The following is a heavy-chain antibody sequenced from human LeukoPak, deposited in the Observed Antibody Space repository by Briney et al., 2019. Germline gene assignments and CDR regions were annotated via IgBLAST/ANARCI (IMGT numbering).Heavy chain of an antibody. J-gene: IGHJ4*02. Sequence: PSETLSLTCTVSGGSISSYYWSWIRQPAGKGLEWIGRSYTSGSTNYNPSLKSRVTMSVDTSKNQISLKLSSVTAADTAVYYCAREIGDYYDSSGYRTYYFDYWGQGTLVTVSS. CDR3: AREIGDYYDSSGYRTYYFDY. D-gene: IGHD3-22*01. CDR1: GGSISSYY. V-gene: IGHV4-4*07. CDR2: SYTSGST.